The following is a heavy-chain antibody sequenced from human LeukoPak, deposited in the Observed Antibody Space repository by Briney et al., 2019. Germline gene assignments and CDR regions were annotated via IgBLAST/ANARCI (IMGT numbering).Heavy chain of an antibody. D-gene: IGHD3-22*01. CDR1: GFTFSSYG. J-gene: IGHJ4*02. V-gene: IGHV3-30*03. CDR3: ARAALYYDSSGYYDY. Sequence: PGGSLRLSCAASGFTFSSYGMHWVRQAPGKGLEWVAVISYDGSNKYYADSVKGRFTISRDNSKNTLYLQMNSLRAEDTAVYYCARAALYYDSSGYYDYWGQGTLVTVSS. CDR2: ISYDGSNK.